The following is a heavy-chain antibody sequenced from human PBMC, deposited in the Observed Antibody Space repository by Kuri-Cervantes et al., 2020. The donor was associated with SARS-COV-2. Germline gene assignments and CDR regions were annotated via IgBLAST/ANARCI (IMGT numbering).Heavy chain of an antibody. V-gene: IGHV4-59*08. J-gene: IGHJ5*02. CDR2: IYYSGRT. D-gene: IGHD2-2*01. CDR3: ARAIVVVPAAISNWFDP. Sequence: GSLRLSCTVSGGSISSYYWSWIRQPPGKGLEWFGYIYYSGRTNYNPSLKSRGTISVDTSKNQFSLKLSSVTAADTAVYYCARAIVVVPAAISNWFDPWGQGTLVTVSS. CDR1: GGSISSYY.